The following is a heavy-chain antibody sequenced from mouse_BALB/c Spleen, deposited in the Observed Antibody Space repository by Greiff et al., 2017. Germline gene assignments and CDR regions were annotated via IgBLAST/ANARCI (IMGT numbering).Heavy chain of an antibody. V-gene: IGHV14-4*02. CDR3: NRYDYAMDY. Sequence: EVKLVESGAELVRSGASVKLSCTASGFNIKDYYMHWVKQRPEQGLEWIGWIDPENGDTEYAPKFQGKATMTADTSSNTAYLQLSSLTSEDTAVYYCNRYDYAMDYWGQGTSVTVSS. J-gene: IGHJ4*01. CDR2: IDPENGDT. D-gene: IGHD2-14*01. CDR1: GFNIKDYY.